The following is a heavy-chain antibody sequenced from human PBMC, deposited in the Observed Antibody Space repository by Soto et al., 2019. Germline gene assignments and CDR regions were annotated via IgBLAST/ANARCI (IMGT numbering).Heavy chain of an antibody. CDR2: IYYSGST. CDR1: GGSISSSSYY. Sequence: TSETLSLTCTVSGGSISSSSYYWGWIRQPPGKGLEWIGSIYYSGSTYYNPSLKSRVTISVDTSKNQFSLKLSSVTAADTAVYYCAKLQRITIFGVVIENWFDPWGQGTLVTVSS. CDR3: AKLQRITIFGVVIENWFDP. J-gene: IGHJ5*02. D-gene: IGHD3-3*01. V-gene: IGHV4-39*01.